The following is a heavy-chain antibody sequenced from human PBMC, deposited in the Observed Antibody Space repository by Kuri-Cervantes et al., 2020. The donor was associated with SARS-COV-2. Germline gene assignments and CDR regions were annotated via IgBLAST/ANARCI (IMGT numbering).Heavy chain of an antibody. V-gene: IGHV4-59*12. J-gene: IGHJ5*02. CDR2: IYYSGST. Sequence: SETLSLTCTVSGGSISSYYWSWIRQPPGKGLEWIGYIYYSGSTNYNPSLKGRVTISVDTSKNQFSLKLSSVTAADTAVYYCARVRDIVLMVYAIRGWFDPWGQGTLVTVSS. D-gene: IGHD2-8*01. CDR3: ARVRDIVLMVYAIRGWFDP. CDR1: GGSISSYY.